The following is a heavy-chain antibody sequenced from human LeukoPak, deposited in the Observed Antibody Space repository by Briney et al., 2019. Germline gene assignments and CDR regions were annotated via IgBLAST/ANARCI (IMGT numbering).Heavy chain of an antibody. CDR1: GGTFSIYA. CDR2: TIPIFGTA. Sequence: SVNVSCKASGGTFSIYAISWVRQAPGQGLEWMGGTIPIFGTANYAQKFQGRVTITADESTSTAYMELSSLRSEDTAVYYCARDKHGGHDYWGQGTLVTVSS. V-gene: IGHV1-69*01. CDR3: ARDKHGGHDY. J-gene: IGHJ4*02.